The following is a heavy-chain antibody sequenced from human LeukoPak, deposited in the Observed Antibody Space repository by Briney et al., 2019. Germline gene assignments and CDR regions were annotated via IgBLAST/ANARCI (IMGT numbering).Heavy chain of an antibody. CDR2: INQDGSEE. Sequence: GGSLGLSCAASGFTFSNYWMSWVRQAPGKGLEWVAHINQDGSEEHYMDSVEARFIISRDNAKNSLSLQMDSLRAEDTAVYYCVRDGGVSGYDLLDYWGQGTLVTVSS. V-gene: IGHV3-7*01. J-gene: IGHJ4*02. CDR1: GFTFSNYW. CDR3: VRDGGVSGYDLLDY. D-gene: IGHD5-12*01.